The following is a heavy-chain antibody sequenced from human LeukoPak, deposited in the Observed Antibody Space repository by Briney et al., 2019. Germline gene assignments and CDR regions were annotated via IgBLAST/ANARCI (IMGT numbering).Heavy chain of an antibody. CDR3: VRDRELAC. CDR1: GGSISNYY. J-gene: IGHJ4*02. V-gene: IGHV4-59*01. D-gene: IGHD1-1*01. Sequence: PSETLSLTCTVSGGSISNYYWSWIRQPPGKGLEWIGYIYQSGSTDYNPSLKSRVTISVDTSKNQFSLKLSSVTAADTAVYYCVRDRELACWGQGILVTVSS. CDR2: IYQSGST.